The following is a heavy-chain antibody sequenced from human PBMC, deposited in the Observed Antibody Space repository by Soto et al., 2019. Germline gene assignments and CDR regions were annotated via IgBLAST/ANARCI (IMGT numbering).Heavy chain of an antibody. V-gene: IGHV1-69*13. CDR2: IIPIFGTA. J-gene: IGHJ6*02. D-gene: IGHD6-6*01. CDR3: ARDLIDSSSEFRGYYYYGMDV. CDR1: GGTFSSYA. Sequence: GASVKVSCKASGGTFSSYAISWVRQAPGQGLEWMGGIIPIFGTANYAQKFQCRVTITADESTSTAYMELSSLRSEDTAVYYCARDLIDSSSEFRGYYYYGMDVWGQGTTVTVS.